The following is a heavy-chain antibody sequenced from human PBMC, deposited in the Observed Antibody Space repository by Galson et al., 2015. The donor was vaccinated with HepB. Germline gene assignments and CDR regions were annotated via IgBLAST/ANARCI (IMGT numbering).Heavy chain of an antibody. J-gene: IGHJ4*02. CDR3: ARRAGASGGFSLDY. Sequence: SLRLSCAASGFPFSNYAMHWVRQTPGKGLEWMTVILHDAHNRYYADSVEGRFTVSRDNSKNTVYLQMNSLRPEDTAMYYCARRAGASGGFSLDYWGQGSLVTVSS. V-gene: IGHV3-30*04. CDR1: GFPFSNYA. CDR2: ILHDAHNR. D-gene: IGHD3-10*01.